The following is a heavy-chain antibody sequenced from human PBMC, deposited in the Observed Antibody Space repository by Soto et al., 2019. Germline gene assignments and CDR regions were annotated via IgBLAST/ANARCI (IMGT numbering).Heavy chain of an antibody. D-gene: IGHD2-2*01. CDR1: GYTFTSYG. J-gene: IGHJ4*02. CDR2: ISAYNGKT. V-gene: IGHV1-18*01. Sequence: ASVKVSCKASGYTFTSYGISWVRQAPGQGLEWMGWISAYNGKTNYAQKLQGRVTMTTDTSTSTAYMELSSLRSEDTAVYYCAREEGYCSSTSCYHPPDYWGQGTPVTVSS. CDR3: AREEGYCSSTSCYHPPDY.